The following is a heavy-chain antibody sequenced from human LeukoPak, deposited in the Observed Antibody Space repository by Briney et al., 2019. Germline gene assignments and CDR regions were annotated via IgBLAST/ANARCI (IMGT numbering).Heavy chain of an antibody. J-gene: IGHJ4*02. CDR2: ISSSGTYI. CDR3: AREDATALDY. Sequence: GGSLRLSCAASGFTFDDYGMSWVRQAPGKGLEWVSSISSSGTYIYYADSVKGRFSISRDNAKNSLYLQMNSLRAEDTAVYYCAREDATALDYWGQGTLVTVSS. V-gene: IGHV3-21*01. CDR1: GFTFDDYG. D-gene: IGHD4-17*01.